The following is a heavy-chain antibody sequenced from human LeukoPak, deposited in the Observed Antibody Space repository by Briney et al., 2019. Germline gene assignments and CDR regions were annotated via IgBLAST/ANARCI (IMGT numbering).Heavy chain of an antibody. CDR2: IKSKTDGGTT. CDR3: TTDPAEGNDYGDWY. D-gene: IGHD4-17*01. Sequence: PGGSLRLSCAASGFTFSNAWMSWVRQAPGKGLEWVGRIKSKTDGGTTDYAAPVKGRFTISRDDSKNTLYLQINSLKTEDTAVYYCTTDPAEGNDYGDWYWGQGTLVTVSS. V-gene: IGHV3-15*01. J-gene: IGHJ4*02. CDR1: GFTFSNAW.